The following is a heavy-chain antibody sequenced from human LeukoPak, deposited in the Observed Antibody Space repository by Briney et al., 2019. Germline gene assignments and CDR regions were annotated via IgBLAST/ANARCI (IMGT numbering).Heavy chain of an antibody. CDR3: ARGGLGIGDFDI. J-gene: IGHJ3*02. CDR2: ISRSSSYI. V-gene: IGHV3-21*06. CDR1: SFTFSSST. Sequence: GGSLRLSCAASSFTFSSSTMNWVRQAPGKGLEWVSSISRSSSYINYADSVKGRFTISRDNAKNSLYLQMNSLRAEDTAVYYCARGGLGIGDFDIWGQGTMVTVSS. D-gene: IGHD7-27*01.